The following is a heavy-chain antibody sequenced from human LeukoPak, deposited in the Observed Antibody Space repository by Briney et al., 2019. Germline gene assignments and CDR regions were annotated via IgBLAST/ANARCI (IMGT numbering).Heavy chain of an antibody. Sequence: PSETLSLTCTVSGGSISSYYWSWIRQPPGKGLEWIGYIYTSGSTNYNPSLKSRVTISVDTSKNQLSLKLSSVTAADTAVYYCARGRLIHLESFFDLWGQGTLVTVSS. V-gene: IGHV4-4*09. CDR1: GGSISSYY. CDR3: ARGRLIHLESFFDL. D-gene: IGHD5-18*01. CDR2: IYTSGST. J-gene: IGHJ4*02.